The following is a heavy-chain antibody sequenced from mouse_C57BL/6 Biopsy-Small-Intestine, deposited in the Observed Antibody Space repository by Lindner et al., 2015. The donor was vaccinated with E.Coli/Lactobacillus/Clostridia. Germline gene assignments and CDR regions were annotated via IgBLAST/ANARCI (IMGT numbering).Heavy chain of an antibody. Sequence: VQLQESGPELVKPGASVKISCKTSGNSFTGYYMNWVKQSPEKSLEWIGEINLGTGGTTYNQKFRARATMTVDESSGTAYMQIRSLTSEDSAVYYCAKGAYYHGSSPYWYFDVWGTGTAVTVSS. D-gene: IGHD1-1*01. CDR2: INLGTGGT. CDR3: AKGAYYHGSSPYWYFDV. V-gene: IGHV1-42*01. J-gene: IGHJ1*03. CDR1: GNSFTGYY.